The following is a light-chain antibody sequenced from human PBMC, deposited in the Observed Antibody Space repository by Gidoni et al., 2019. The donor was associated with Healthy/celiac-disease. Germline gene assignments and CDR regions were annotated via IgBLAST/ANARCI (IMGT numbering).Light chain of an antibody. Sequence: DIVLTQSPATLSLSPGERATLPCRASQSVSSYLACYQQKPGQAPRLLIYDASNRATGIPARFSGSGSGTDFTLTISSLEPEDLAVYYCQQRRNWPPLTFGGGTKVEIK. J-gene: IGKJ4*01. V-gene: IGKV3-11*01. CDR2: DAS. CDR1: QSVSSY. CDR3: QQRRNWPPLT.